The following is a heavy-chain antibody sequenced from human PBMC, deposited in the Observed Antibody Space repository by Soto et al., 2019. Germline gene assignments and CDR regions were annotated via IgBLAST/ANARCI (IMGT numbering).Heavy chain of an antibody. J-gene: IGHJ4*02. CDR3: ARLGPRAARPSY. CDR2: VSSSGTTI. Sequence: QVQLAESGGGLVEPGGYLRISCAASGFTFSDYDMRWIRQSPGKGLEWVSFVSSSGTTIYFADSVKGRFTISRDNAKNSLYLQMNSLRAEYTAVYYCARLGPRAARPSYWGQGTLVTVSS. V-gene: IGHV3-11*01. D-gene: IGHD6-6*01. CDR1: GFTFSDYD.